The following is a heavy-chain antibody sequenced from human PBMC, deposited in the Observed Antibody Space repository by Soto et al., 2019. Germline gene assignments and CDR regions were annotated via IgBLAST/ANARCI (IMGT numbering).Heavy chain of an antibody. Sequence: GASVKVSCKASGYTFTSYGISWVRQAPGQGLEWLGWISTYNGNTKYAQKLQGRVTMTSDTSTSTAYMELRSLRSDDTAVFYCAREMVRGVGSDYWGQGTLVTVSS. CDR1: GYTFTSYG. V-gene: IGHV1-18*01. CDR2: ISTYNGNT. CDR3: AREMVRGVGSDY. D-gene: IGHD3-10*01. J-gene: IGHJ4*02.